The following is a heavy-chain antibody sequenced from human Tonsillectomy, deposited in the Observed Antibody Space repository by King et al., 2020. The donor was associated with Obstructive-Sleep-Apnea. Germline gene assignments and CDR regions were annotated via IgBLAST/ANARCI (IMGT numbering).Heavy chain of an antibody. J-gene: IGHJ4*02. D-gene: IGHD6-13*01. Sequence: QLVQSGGGLVKPGGSLRLSCAASGFTFRNAWMSWVRQAPGKGLEWVGRIKSKTDGGTTDYAAPVKGRFTISRDDSKNTLYLQMNSLKTEDTAVYYCTTDGGEAAGTNYWGQGTLVTVSS. CDR2: IKSKTDGGTT. V-gene: IGHV3-15*05. CDR3: TTDGGEAAGTNY. CDR1: GFTFRNAW.